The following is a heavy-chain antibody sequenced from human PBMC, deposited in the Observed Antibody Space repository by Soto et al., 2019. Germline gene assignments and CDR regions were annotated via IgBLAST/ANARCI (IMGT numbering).Heavy chain of an antibody. Sequence: PSQTLSLTCAISGDSVSSNSAAWNWIRQSPSRGLEWLGRTYYRSKWYNDYAVSVKSRITINPDTSKNQFSLQLNSVTPEDTAVYYCARDRGFDWLLKRNWFDPWGQGTLVTVSS. CDR2: TYYRSKWYN. V-gene: IGHV6-1*01. CDR3: ARDRGFDWLLKRNWFDP. J-gene: IGHJ5*02. CDR1: GDSVSSNSAA. D-gene: IGHD3-9*01.